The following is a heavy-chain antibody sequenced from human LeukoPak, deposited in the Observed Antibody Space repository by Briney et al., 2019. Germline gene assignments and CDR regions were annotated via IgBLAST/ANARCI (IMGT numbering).Heavy chain of an antibody. CDR3: AISARYYVIRGRNYCNCFDR. CDR2: ISADNGNT. J-gene: IGHJ5*02. Sequence: ASVKLSCEASGDTFSNFRMSWVRQAPGQGLEWMGWISADNGNTNYAQKVQGRVTMTTDTSTSTAYMELRSLRSEDTAVYYWAISARYYVIRGRNYCNCFDRSGQGTLVTV. V-gene: IGHV1-18*01. CDR1: GDTFSNFR. D-gene: IGHD3-10*02.